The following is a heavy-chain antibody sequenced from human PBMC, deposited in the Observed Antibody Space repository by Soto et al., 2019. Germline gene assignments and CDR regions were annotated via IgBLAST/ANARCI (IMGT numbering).Heavy chain of an antibody. CDR2: IDYSGST. D-gene: IGHD3-16*01. Sequence: QLQLQESGPGLVKPSETLSLTCIVSGGSISSSTYYWGWLRQPPGTGLEWIGSIDYSGSTYYNPSLKSRVTISVDTSKYVCSLQLTSMTAADTAVYYCARGGDGLGEVDWLDPWGLGTLVPVSS. CDR3: ARGGDGLGEVDWLDP. J-gene: IGHJ5*02. V-gene: IGHV4-39*01. CDR1: GGSISSSTYY.